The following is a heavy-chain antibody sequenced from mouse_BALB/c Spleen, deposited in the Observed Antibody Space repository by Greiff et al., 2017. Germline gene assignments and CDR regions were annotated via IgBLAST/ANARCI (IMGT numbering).Heavy chain of an antibody. CDR1: GFTFSSYG. Sequence: EVTLVESGGDLVKPGGSLKLSCAASGFTFSSYGMSWVRQTPDKRLEWVATISSGGSYTYYPDSVKGRFTISRDNAKNTLYLQMSSLKSEDTAMYYCARHDYWGQGTTLTVSS. CDR3: ARHDY. J-gene: IGHJ2*01. V-gene: IGHV5-6*01. CDR2: ISSGGSYT.